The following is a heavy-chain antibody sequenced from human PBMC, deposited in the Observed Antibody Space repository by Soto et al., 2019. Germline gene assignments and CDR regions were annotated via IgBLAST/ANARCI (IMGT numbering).Heavy chain of an antibody. V-gene: IGHV4-39*01. CDR2: IYYSGST. D-gene: IGHD4-17*01. J-gene: IGHJ4*02. CDR1: DGSISSSSYY. Sequence: QLQLQESGPGLVKPSETLSLTCTVSDGSISSSSYYWGWVRQPPGKGLEWIGSIYYSGSTYYNPSPKSRVTVSGDTSKNQSSLKLSSVTAADTAVYYCATTVTTSLYFDYWGQGILVTVSS. CDR3: ATTVTTSLYFDY.